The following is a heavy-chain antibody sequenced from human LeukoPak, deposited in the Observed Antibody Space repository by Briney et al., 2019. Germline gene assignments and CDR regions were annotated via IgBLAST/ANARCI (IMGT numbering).Heavy chain of an antibody. D-gene: IGHD3-22*01. J-gene: IGHJ4*02. Sequence: PGGSLRLSCAASGFTFSSYSMNWVRQAPGKGLEWVSYISSSSSTIYYADSVKGRFTISRDNAKNSLYLQMNSLRAEDTAVYYCARDQYYYDSSGYQETFDYWGQGTLVTVSS. CDR3: ARDQYYYDSSGYQETFDY. V-gene: IGHV3-48*01. CDR2: ISSSSSTI. CDR1: GFTFSSYS.